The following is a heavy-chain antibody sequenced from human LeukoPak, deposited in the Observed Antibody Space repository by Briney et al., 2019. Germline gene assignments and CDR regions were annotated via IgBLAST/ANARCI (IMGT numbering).Heavy chain of an antibody. J-gene: IGHJ4*02. CDR1: GGXFSSYA. Sequence: GASVKVSCKASGGXFSSYAISWVRQAPGQGLEWMGVMIPIFGTANYAQKFQGRVTINADESTSTAYMELSSLRSEDTAVYYCARDIRMIPQHGSGSYYNNLQFDYWGQGTLVTVSS. D-gene: IGHD3-10*01. CDR3: ARDIRMIPQHGSGSYYNNLQFDY. V-gene: IGHV1-69*13. CDR2: MIPIFGTA.